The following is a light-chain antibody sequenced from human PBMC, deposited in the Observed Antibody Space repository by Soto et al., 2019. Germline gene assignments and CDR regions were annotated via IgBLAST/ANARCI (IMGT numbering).Light chain of an antibody. Sequence: QLVLTQSPSASASLGASVKLTCTLSSGHSSSAIAWHQQQPEKGPRFLMKVNSGGSHSKGDGIPDRFSGSSSGAERYLTISSLQSEDEADYFCQTWGTGFRLFGGGTQLTVL. CDR1: SGHSSSA. CDR2: VNSGGSH. CDR3: QTWGTGFRL. J-gene: IGLJ7*01. V-gene: IGLV4-69*02.